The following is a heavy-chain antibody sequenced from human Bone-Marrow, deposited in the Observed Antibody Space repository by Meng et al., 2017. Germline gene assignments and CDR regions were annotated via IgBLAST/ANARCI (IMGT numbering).Heavy chain of an antibody. CDR1: GFTCSNYA. CDR3: VKGRMPKYGDLDY. D-gene: IGHD2-21*02. J-gene: IGHJ4*02. CDR2: ISYDGSNK. V-gene: IGHV3-30*18. Sequence: QFQLVESGGGVVQPARYLRLSCAASGFTCSNYAMHWVRQAPGKGLEWVAVISYDGSNKYFADSVKGRFTISRDNSKNTLYLQMNSLRAEDTAVYYCVKGRMPKYGDLDYWGQGTLVTVSS.